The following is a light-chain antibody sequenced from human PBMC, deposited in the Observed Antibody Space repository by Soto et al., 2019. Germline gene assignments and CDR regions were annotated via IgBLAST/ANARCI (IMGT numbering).Light chain of an antibody. J-gene: IGLJ1*01. Sequence: QSALAQPASVSGSPGQSITISCTGASSDVGNYNYVSWYQQHPGKAPKLIIYDVSNRPSGVSNRFSGSKSGNTASLTISGLQAEDEADYYCSSYTSSTTLYVFGRGTKVTVL. V-gene: IGLV2-14*03. CDR3: SSYTSSTTLYV. CDR1: SSDVGNYNY. CDR2: DVS.